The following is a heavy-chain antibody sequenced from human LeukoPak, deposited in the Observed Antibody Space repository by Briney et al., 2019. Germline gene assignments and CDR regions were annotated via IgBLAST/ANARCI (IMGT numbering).Heavy chain of an antibody. J-gene: IGHJ4*02. D-gene: IGHD5-18*01. CDR1: GFTFSSYA. Sequence: GGSLRLSCAASGFTFSSYAMSWVRQAPGKGLEWVSAISGSGGSTYYADSVKRRFTISRDNSKNTLYLQMNSLRAEDTAVYYCAKVRYSYGYVRYWGQGTLVTVSS. V-gene: IGHV3-23*01. CDR3: AKVRYSYGYVRY. CDR2: ISGSGGST.